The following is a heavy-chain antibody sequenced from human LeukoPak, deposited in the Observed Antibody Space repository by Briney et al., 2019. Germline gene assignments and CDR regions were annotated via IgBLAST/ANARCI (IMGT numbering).Heavy chain of an antibody. D-gene: IGHD4-23*01. CDR2: IIPIFGTA. Sequence: ASVKVSCKASGGTFSSYAISWVRQAPGRGLEWMGGIIPIFGTANYAQKFQGRVTITADESTSTAYMELSSLRSEDTAVYYCARQQYGGNSHLIDYWGQGTLVTVSS. V-gene: IGHV1-69*13. J-gene: IGHJ4*02. CDR1: GGTFSSYA. CDR3: ARQQYGGNSHLIDY.